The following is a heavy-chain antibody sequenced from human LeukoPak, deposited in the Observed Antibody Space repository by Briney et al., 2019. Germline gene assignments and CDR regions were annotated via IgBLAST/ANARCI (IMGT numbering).Heavy chain of an antibody. D-gene: IGHD5-24*01. V-gene: IGHV3-23*01. CDR3: AKRGRENYYYYYGMDV. J-gene: IGHJ6*02. CDR1: GFTFSSYA. CDR2: ISGSGGST. Sequence: GGSLRLSCAASGFTFSSYAMSWVRQAPGKGLEWVSAISGSGGSTYYADSVKGRFTISRDNSKNTLYLQMNSLRAEDTAVYYCAKRGRENYYYYYGMDVWGQGTTVIVSS.